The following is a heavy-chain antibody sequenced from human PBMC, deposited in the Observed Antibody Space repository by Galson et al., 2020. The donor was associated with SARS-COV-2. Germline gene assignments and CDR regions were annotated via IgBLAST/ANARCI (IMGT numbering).Heavy chain of an antibody. CDR1: GPFLSTYG. V-gene: IGHV3-30*12. Sequence: GGSLRLSCQSSGPFLSTYGFQWVRLAPGKGLEWVAFISFDGFTQYYADPVRGRFTVSRDNSKNTIYLQMDSVRTEDTAVYYCVRDRFCTVDTCYNYFNPWGQGTLVTVSS. CDR2: ISFDGFTQ. D-gene: IGHD2-8*02. J-gene: IGHJ5*01. CDR3: VRDRFCTVDTCYNYFNP.